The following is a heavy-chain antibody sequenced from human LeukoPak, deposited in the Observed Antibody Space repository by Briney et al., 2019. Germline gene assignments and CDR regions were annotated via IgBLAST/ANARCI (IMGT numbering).Heavy chain of an antibody. V-gene: IGHV3-9*03. D-gene: IGHD2-2*01. CDR1: GFTFDDYA. Sequence: GRSLRLSCTASGFTFDDYAMYWVRQAPGKGLEWVSGISWNSGTLDYADSVKGRFTISRDNAKNSLYLQMNSLRAEDMALYYCAKGYCGATSCLQGYWGQGTLVTVSS. J-gene: IGHJ4*02. CDR3: AKGYCGATSCLQGY. CDR2: ISWNSGTL.